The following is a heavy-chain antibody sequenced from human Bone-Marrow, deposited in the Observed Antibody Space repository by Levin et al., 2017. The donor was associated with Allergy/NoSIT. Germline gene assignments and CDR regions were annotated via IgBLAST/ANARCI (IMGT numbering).Heavy chain of an antibody. J-gene: IGHJ4*01. V-gene: IGHV3-9*01. CDR2: ISWRSGTI. D-gene: IGHD6-6*01. CDR3: VKSNAARHGLLDY. CDR1: GFRFDDFA. Sequence: PGGSLRLSCAASGFRFDDFAMHWVRQAPGKGLEWVSGISWRSGTIAYADSVKGRFTISRDNAKNSLYLQMNSLRAEDTALYYCVKSNAARHGLLDYWGQGTMVTVSS.